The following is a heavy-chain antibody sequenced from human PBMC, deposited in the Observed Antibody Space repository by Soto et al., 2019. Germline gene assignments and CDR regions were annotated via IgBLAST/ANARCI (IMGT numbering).Heavy chain of an antibody. V-gene: IGHV1-8*01. CDR2: MNPNSGNT. CDR1: GYTFTSYD. CDR3: ARARLKSCSGGSCQPFLGY. Sequence: ASVKVSCKASGYTFTSYDINWVRQATGQGLEWIGRMNPNSGNTGYAQKFQGRVTMTRNTSISTAYMELSSLRSEDTAVYYCARARLKSCSGGSCQPFLGYWGQGTLVTVSS. J-gene: IGHJ4*02. D-gene: IGHD2-15*01.